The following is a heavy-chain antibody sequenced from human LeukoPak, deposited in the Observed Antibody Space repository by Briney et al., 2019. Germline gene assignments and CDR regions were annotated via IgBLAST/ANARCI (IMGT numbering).Heavy chain of an antibody. CDR1: GGSISSYY. V-gene: IGHV4-39*01. CDR2: IYYSGST. D-gene: IGHD4-23*01. J-gene: IGHJ5*02. Sequence: KPSETLSLTCTVSGGSISSYYWGWIRQPPGKGLEWIGSIYYSGSTYYNPSLKSRVTISVDTSKNQFSLKLSSVTAADTAVYYCARHRWLLHSRPFDPWGQGTLVTVSS. CDR3: ARHRWLLHSRPFDP.